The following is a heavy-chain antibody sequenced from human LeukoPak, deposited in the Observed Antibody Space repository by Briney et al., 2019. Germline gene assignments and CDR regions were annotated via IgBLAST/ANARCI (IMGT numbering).Heavy chain of an antibody. CDR1: GFTFSSYA. J-gene: IGHJ4*02. CDR3: ARDPGIAVAQTHYFDY. V-gene: IGHV3-30*04. CDR2: ISYDGGNK. Sequence: GGSLRLSCAASGFTFSSYAMTWVRQAPGKGLEWVAVISYDGGNKYCADSVKGRFTISRDNSKNTLYLQMNSLRAEDTAVYYCARDPGIAVAQTHYFDYWGQGTLVTVSS. D-gene: IGHD6-19*01.